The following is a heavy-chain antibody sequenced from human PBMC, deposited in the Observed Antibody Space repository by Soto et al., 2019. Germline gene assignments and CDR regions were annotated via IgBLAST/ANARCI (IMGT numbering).Heavy chain of an antibody. D-gene: IGHD2-15*01. Sequence: QVQLQQWGAGLLKPSETLSLTCAVYGGSFSGYYWSWIRQPPGKGLEWIGEINHSGSTNYNPSLKSRVPITVDTSKDHFSLKLSSVSAAYTAVYYCVRAAPRYSIGGSCYFSRDYWGQGTLVTVSS. CDR2: INHSGST. CDR3: VRAAPRYSIGGSCYFSRDY. V-gene: IGHV4-34*01. CDR1: GGSFSGYY. J-gene: IGHJ4*02.